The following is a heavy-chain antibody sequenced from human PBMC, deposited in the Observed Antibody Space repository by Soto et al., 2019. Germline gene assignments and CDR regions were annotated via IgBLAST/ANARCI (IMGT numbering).Heavy chain of an antibody. D-gene: IGHD2-15*01. Sequence: GESLKISCKASGYKFTTFWLNWVRQTPGKGLEWLGRIDPTDSFTNYSPPFEGHVTISVDRSISTAYLQWNSLQASDTAIYSCARPASGGSRDAFDVWGQGTTVTVSS. V-gene: IGHV5-10-1*01. CDR3: ARPASGGSRDAFDV. J-gene: IGHJ3*01. CDR1: GYKFTTFW. CDR2: IDPTDSFT.